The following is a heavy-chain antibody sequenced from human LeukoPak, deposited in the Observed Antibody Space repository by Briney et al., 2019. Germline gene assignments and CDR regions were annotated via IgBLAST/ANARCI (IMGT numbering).Heavy chain of an antibody. CDR3: ARAPGYRSFLDY. CDR2: ISRSSSTI. V-gene: IGHV3-48*04. Sequence: GGSLRLSCAASGFTFSDYSMNWVRQAPGKGLEWVSYISRSSSTIYYADSVKGRFTISRDNAKNSLYLQMNSLRAEDTAVYYCARAPGYRSFLDYWGQGTLVTVSS. D-gene: IGHD6-13*01. CDR1: GFTFSDYS. J-gene: IGHJ4*02.